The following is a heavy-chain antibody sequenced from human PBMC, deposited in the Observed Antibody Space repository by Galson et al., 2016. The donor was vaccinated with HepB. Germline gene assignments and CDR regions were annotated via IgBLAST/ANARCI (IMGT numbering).Heavy chain of an antibody. CDR3: ARDYNAFWSGFAHSYWYFDL. V-gene: IGHV3-74*01. D-gene: IGHD3-3*01. CDR2: INSAGIGT. Sequence: SLRLSCAASGFTFSSYWMHWVRQAPGKGLVWVSRINSAGIGTNYADSVKGRFTISRDNAKNTLSLQMNSLRAEDTAIYFCARDYNAFWSGFAHSYWYFDLWGRGTLVTVSS. CDR1: GFTFSSYW. J-gene: IGHJ2*01.